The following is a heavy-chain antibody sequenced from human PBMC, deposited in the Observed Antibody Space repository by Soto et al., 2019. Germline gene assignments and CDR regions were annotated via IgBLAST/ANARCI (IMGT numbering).Heavy chain of an antibody. J-gene: IGHJ6*02. V-gene: IGHV1-2*04. Sequence: ASLKVSCKDSGYTFTVYYRHWVRQSRVQGLEWMGFINPNSGSTNYAQKFQGWVTMTRDTSISTAYMELSRLRSDDTAVYYCARGLTIFGVVINYGMDVWGQGTTVTVSS. CDR2: INPNSGST. CDR1: GYTFTVYY. CDR3: ARGLTIFGVVINYGMDV. D-gene: IGHD3-3*01.